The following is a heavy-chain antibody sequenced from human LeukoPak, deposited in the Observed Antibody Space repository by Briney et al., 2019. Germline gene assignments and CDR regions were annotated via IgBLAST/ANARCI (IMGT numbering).Heavy chain of an antibody. J-gene: IGHJ5*02. CDR1: GGSISSYY. V-gene: IGHV4-38-2*02. CDR2: IYHSGST. Sequence: SETLSLTCTVSGGSISSYYWGWIRQPPGKGLEWIGSIYHSGSTYYNPSLKSRVTISVDTSKNQFSLKLSSVTAADTAVYYCARHPYYDFWSAAGFDPWGQGTLVTVSS. CDR3: ARHPYYDFWSAAGFDP. D-gene: IGHD3-3*01.